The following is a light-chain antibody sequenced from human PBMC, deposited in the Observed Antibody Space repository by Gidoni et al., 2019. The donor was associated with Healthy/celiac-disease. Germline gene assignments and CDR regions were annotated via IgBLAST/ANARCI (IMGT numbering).Light chain of an antibody. CDR3: QQYYSTPRT. J-gene: IGKJ1*01. V-gene: IGKV4-1*01. CDR2: WAS. CDR1: QSVLYRSNNKNY. Sequence: DIVMTQSPDSLAVSLGERATINCKSSQSVLYRSNNKNYLAWYQQKPGQPPTLLIYWASSRESGVPDRFSCSGSGTDFTLTIASLQAEDVAVYYCQQYYSTPRTFGQGTKVEIK.